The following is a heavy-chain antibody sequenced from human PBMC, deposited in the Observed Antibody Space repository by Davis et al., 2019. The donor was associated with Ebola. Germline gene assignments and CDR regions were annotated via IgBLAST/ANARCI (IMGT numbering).Heavy chain of an antibody. CDR2: ISYDGSNK. Sequence: GESLKISCAASGFTFSSYGMHWVRQAPGKGLEWVAVISYDGSNKYYADSVKGRFTISRDNSKNTLYLQMNSLRAEDTAVYYCARDSPGYSSGWYYFDYWGQGTLVTVSS. CDR1: GFTFSSYG. J-gene: IGHJ4*02. D-gene: IGHD6-19*01. V-gene: IGHV3-30*03. CDR3: ARDSPGYSSGWYYFDY.